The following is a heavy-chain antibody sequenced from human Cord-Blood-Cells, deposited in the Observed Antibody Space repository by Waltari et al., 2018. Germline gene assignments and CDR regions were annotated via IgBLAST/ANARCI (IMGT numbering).Heavy chain of an antibody. J-gene: IGHJ4*02. CDR3: ARASFDGDSNFDY. CDR1: GYTFTGYH. Sequence: QVQLVQSGAEVKKPGASVKVSCKASGYTFTGYHMHWVRQAPGQGLEWMGWINPNSGGTNYAQKFQGWVTMTRDTSISTAYMELSRLRSDDTAVYYCARASFDGDSNFDYWGQGTLVTVSS. D-gene: IGHD3-9*01. V-gene: IGHV1-2*04. CDR2: INPNSGGT.